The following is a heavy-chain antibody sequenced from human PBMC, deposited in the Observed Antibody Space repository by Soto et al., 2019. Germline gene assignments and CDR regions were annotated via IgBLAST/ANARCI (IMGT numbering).Heavy chain of an antibody. Sequence: ASVKVSCKASGGTFSSYAISWVRQAPGQGLEWMGGIIPIFGTANYAQKFQGRVTITADESTSTAYMELSSLRSEDTAVYYCASTGSVTIFGVVKLDVWGQGTTVTVSS. J-gene: IGHJ6*02. D-gene: IGHD3-3*01. V-gene: IGHV1-69*13. CDR3: ASTGSVTIFGVVKLDV. CDR1: GGTFSSYA. CDR2: IIPIFGTA.